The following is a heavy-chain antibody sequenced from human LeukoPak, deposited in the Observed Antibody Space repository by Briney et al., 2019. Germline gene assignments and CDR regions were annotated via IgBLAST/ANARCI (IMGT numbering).Heavy chain of an antibody. Sequence: PGGSLGLSCAASGLTFSSYAMSWVRQAPGKGLEWVSSISSSSSYIYYADSVKGRFTISRDNAKNSLYLQMNSLRAEDTAVYYCARDGSGYYDFWSGPDDAFDIWGQGTMVTVSS. J-gene: IGHJ3*02. CDR1: GLTFSSYA. CDR2: ISSSSSYI. CDR3: ARDGSGYYDFWSGPDDAFDI. V-gene: IGHV3-21*01. D-gene: IGHD3-3*01.